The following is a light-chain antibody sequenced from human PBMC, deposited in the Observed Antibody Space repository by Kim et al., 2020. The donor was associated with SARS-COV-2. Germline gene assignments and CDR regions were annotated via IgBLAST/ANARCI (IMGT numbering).Light chain of an antibody. Sequence: SSELTQDPAVSVALGQTVRITCQGDSLRSYYATWYQQKPGQAPILLIYAKNNRPSGIPDRFSGSSSGNTASLTITGAQAEDEADYYCNSRDTNDNVVFGGGTSLTVL. J-gene: IGLJ2*01. CDR3: NSRDTNDNVV. V-gene: IGLV3-19*01. CDR2: AKN. CDR1: SLRSYY.